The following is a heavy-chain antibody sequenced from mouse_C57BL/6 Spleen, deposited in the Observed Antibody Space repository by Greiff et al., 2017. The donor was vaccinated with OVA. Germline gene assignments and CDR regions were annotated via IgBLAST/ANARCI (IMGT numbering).Heavy chain of an antibody. V-gene: IGHV1-82*01. CDR3: ARLELGYYDPADY. CDR2: IYPGDGDT. CDR1: GYAFSSSW. Sequence: QVQLQQSGPELVKPGASVKISCKASGYAFSSSWMNWVKQRPGKGLEWIGRIYPGDGDTNYNGKFKGKATLTADKSSSTAYMQLSSLTSEDSAVYFCARLELGYYDPADYWGQGTTLTVSS. D-gene: IGHD2-4*01. J-gene: IGHJ2*01.